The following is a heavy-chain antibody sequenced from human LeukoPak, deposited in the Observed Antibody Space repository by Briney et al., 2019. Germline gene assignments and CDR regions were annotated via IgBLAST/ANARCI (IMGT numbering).Heavy chain of an antibody. CDR2: ISYDGRNK. CDR3: ARDPPTVTYSPYYYYGMDV. V-gene: IGHV3-30*04. Sequence: PGRSLRLSCAASGFTFSSYAMHWVRQAPGKGLEWVAVISYDGRNKYYADSVKGRFTISRDNSKNTLYLQMNSLRAEDTAVYYCARDPPTVTYSPYYYYGMDVRGKGTTVTV. J-gene: IGHJ6*04. CDR1: GFTFSSYA. D-gene: IGHD4-17*01.